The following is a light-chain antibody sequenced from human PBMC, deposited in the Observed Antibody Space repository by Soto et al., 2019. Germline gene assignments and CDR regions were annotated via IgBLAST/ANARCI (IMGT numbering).Light chain of an antibody. V-gene: IGKV3-20*01. J-gene: IGKJ5*01. CDR3: QQYGNSIPIT. Sequence: EILLTQSPGTLSLSPGERATLSCRASQSVSTRFLAWYQQKPGQAPRLLIYGAFSRATGIPDRFSGSGSGTDFTLTISRLEPEDFAVYYCQQYGNSIPITFGHGTRLEIK. CDR1: QSVSTRF. CDR2: GAF.